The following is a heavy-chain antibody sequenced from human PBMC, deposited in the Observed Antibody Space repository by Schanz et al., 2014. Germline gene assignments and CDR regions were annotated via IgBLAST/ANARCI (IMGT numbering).Heavy chain of an antibody. J-gene: IGHJ6*03. CDR1: GFTFNNFN. V-gene: IGHV3-21*01. CDR2: ISSSGSYI. D-gene: IGHD2-21*02. CDR3: ARPSDSSWYMDV. Sequence: VQLLESGGGLAQPGGSLRLSCAASGFTFNNFNMNWVRQAPGKGLEWVSSISSSGSYISYADSVKGRFTISRDNAKNSLYLQMNSLRAEDTAVYYCARPSDSSWYMDVWGKGTTVTVSS.